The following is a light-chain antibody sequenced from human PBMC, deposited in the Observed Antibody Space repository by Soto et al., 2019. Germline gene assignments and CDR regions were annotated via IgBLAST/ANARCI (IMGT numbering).Light chain of an antibody. CDR1: QSVSSN. CDR2: GTS. V-gene: IGKV3-15*01. Sequence: EIVMTQSPATLSVSPGERATISCRASQSVSSNLAWYQQKPGQAPRRLLYGTSTRATGIPARFSGSGSGTEFTLTISSLQSEDFAVYYCKHYTNWPRTFGQGTKVEIK. J-gene: IGKJ1*01. CDR3: KHYTNWPRT.